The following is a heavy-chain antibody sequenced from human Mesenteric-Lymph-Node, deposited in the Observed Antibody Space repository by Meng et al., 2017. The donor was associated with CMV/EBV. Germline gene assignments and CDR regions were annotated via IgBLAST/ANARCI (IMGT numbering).Heavy chain of an antibody. CDR1: GGYISSGGYY. Sequence: GGYISSGGYYWSWIRQHPGKGLEWIGYIYYSGSTYYNPSLKSRVTISVDTSKNQFSLKLSCVTAADTAVYYCAREDIAAAAASESDYWGQGTLVTVSS. CDR3: AREDIAAAAASESDY. D-gene: IGHD6-13*01. CDR2: IYYSGST. J-gene: IGHJ4*02. V-gene: IGHV4-31*02.